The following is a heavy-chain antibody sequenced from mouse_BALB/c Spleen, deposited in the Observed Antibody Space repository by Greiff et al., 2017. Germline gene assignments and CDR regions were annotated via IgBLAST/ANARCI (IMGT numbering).Heavy chain of an antibody. CDR3: ARGRGFPYYFDY. V-gene: IGHV1-54*01. CDR2: INPGSGGT. Sequence: QVQLQQSGAELVRPGTSVKVSCKASGYAFTNYLIEWVKQRPGQGLEWIGVINPGSGGTNYNEKFKGKATLTADKSSSTAYMQLSSLTSDDSAVYFCARGRGFPYYFDYWGQGTTLTVSS. J-gene: IGHJ2*01. CDR1: GYAFTNYL.